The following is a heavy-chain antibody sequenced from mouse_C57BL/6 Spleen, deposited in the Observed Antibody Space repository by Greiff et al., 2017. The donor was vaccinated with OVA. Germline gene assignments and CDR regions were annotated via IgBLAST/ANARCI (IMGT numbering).Heavy chain of an antibody. J-gene: IGHJ1*03. D-gene: IGHD2-5*01. Sequence: VQLQQPGAELVRPGTSVKLSCKASGYTFTSYWMHWVKQRPGQGLEWIGVIDPSDSYTNYNQKFKGKATLTVDTSSSTAYMQLSSLTSEDSAVYYCARNSKGYSDVWGTGTTVTVSS. CDR3: ARNSKGYSDV. V-gene: IGHV1-59*01. CDR2: IDPSDSYT. CDR1: GYTFTSYW.